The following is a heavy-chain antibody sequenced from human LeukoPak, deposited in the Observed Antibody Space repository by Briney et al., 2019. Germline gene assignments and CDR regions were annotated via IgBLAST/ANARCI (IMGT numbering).Heavy chain of an antibody. CDR1: GYTFTSYD. D-gene: IGHD6-13*01. J-gene: IGHJ6*03. CDR2: MNPNSGNT. V-gene: IGHV1-8*03. Sequence: ASVKVSCKASGYTFTSYDINWVRQATGQGLEWMGWMNPNSGNTGYAQKFQGRVTITRNTSISTAYMELSSLRSEDTAVYYCAGKNGGSSWPSYYYYYMDVWGKGTTVTVSS. CDR3: AGKNGGSSWPSYYYYYMDV.